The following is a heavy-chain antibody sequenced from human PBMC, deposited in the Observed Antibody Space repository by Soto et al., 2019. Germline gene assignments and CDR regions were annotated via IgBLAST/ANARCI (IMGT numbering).Heavy chain of an antibody. J-gene: IGHJ6*02. CDR2: ISAYNGNT. CDR1: GYTFTSYG. V-gene: IGHV1-18*04. Sequence: ASVKVSFKASGYTFTSYGMSWVRQAPGQRLEWMGSISAYNGNTNYALKLQGRVTMTTDTSTSTDYMDLRSLRSDDTAIYYCARDRPSCTNGVSTTDPSYYYGMDVWGRGTTVTVSS. CDR3: ARDRPSCTNGVSTTDPSYYYGMDV. D-gene: IGHD2-8*01.